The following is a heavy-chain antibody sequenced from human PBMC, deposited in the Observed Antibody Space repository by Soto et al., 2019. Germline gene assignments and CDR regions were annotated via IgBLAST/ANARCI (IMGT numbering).Heavy chain of an antibody. Sequence: QVQLVQSGAEVKKPGASVKVSCKASGYTFTSYYMHWVRQAPGQGPEWMGIINPSGGSTSYAQKFQGRVTMTRDTSTSTVYMELSSLRSEDTAVYYCASGGGYSGYDGSFDYWGQGTLVTVSS. CDR2: INPSGGST. V-gene: IGHV1-46*03. J-gene: IGHJ4*02. CDR1: GYTFTSYY. CDR3: ASGGGYSGYDGSFDY. D-gene: IGHD5-12*01.